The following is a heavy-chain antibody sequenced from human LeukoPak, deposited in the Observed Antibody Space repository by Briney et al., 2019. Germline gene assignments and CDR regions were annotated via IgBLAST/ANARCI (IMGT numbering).Heavy chain of an antibody. CDR3: AKNPRPRATIWNYFDY. CDR2: ISYDGSNK. J-gene: IGHJ4*02. D-gene: IGHD5-24*01. CDR1: GFTFSSYG. V-gene: IGHV3-30*18. Sequence: GGSLRLSCAASGFTFSSYGMHWVRQAPGKGLEWVAVISYDGSNKYYADSVKGRFTISRDNSKNTLYLQMNSLRAEDTAVYYCAKNPRPRATIWNYFDYWGQGTLVTVSS.